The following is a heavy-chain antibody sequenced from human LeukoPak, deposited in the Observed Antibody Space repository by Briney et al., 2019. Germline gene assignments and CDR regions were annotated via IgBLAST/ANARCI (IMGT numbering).Heavy chain of an antibody. CDR2: MNPNSGNT. V-gene: IGHV1-8*02. Sequence: ASVKVSCKASGYTFTGYHMHWVRQAPGQGLEWMGWMNPNSGNTGYAQKFQGRVTMTRNTSISTAYMELSSLRSEDTAVYYCARVYIVVVPAAIQGGGYYYYGMDVWGQGTTVTVSS. J-gene: IGHJ6*02. CDR3: ARVYIVVVPAAIQGGGYYYYGMDV. CDR1: GYTFTGYH. D-gene: IGHD2-2*02.